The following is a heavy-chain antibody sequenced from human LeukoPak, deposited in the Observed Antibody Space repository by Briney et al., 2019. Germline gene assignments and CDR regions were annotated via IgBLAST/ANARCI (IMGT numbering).Heavy chain of an antibody. CDR1: GGSISSGRYY. CDR2: IYTSGST. Sequence: SQTLSLTCTVSGGSISSGRYYWSWIRQPAGKGLEWIGRIYTSGSTNYNPSLKSRVTISVDTSKNQFSLKLSSVTAADTAVYYCARDGSGSYYNSHDAFDIWGQGTMVTVSS. D-gene: IGHD3-10*01. V-gene: IGHV4-61*02. CDR3: ARDGSGSYYNSHDAFDI. J-gene: IGHJ3*02.